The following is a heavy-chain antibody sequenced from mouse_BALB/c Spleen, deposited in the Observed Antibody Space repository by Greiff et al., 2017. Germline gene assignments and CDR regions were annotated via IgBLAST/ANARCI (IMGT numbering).Heavy chain of an antibody. J-gene: IGHJ4*01. V-gene: IGHV5-6-3*01. CDR3: AMIYYGNYGYAMDY. Sequence: EVQGVESGGGLVQPGGSLKLSCAASGFTFSSYGMSWVRQTPDKRLELVATINSNGGSTYYPDSVKGRFTISRDNAKNTLYLQMSSLKSEDTAMYYCAMIYYGNYGYAMDYWGQGTSVTVSS. CDR2: INSNGGST. CDR1: GFTFSSYG. D-gene: IGHD2-1*01.